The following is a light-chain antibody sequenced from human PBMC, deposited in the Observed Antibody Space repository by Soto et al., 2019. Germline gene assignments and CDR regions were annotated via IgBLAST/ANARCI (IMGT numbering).Light chain of an antibody. Sequence: VLTQTPLLSPVTLGQPASISCRSSRSLVASDGNAYLTWLHQRPGQPPRPLIYKVSQRLSGVPDRFSGSGAGTDFTLHISRVEAADVGTYFCMQATQLRTFGQGTRLEMK. CDR1: RSLVASDGNAY. V-gene: IGKV2-24*01. CDR2: KVS. CDR3: MQATQLRT. J-gene: IGKJ5*01.